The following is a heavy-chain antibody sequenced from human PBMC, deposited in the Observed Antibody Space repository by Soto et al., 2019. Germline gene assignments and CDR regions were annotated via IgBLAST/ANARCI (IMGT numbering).Heavy chain of an antibody. Sequence: HVQLQESGPGLVKPSGTLSLICAVSGGSISSSNWWSWVRQPPGKGLEWIGEIYHSGSTKYNPSLKSRVPISVDKSKNHFSLRLSSVTAADTAVYYCARDLDSSGWPDYWGQGTLVTVSP. J-gene: IGHJ4*02. D-gene: IGHD6-19*01. V-gene: IGHV4-4*02. CDR2: IYHSGST. CDR3: ARDLDSSGWPDY. CDR1: GGSISSSNW.